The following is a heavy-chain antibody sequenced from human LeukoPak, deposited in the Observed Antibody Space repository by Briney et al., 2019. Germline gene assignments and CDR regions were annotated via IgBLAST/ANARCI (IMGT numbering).Heavy chain of an antibody. J-gene: IGHJ5*02. V-gene: IGHV4-39*01. Sequence: SETLSLTCNVSGVSISSSSYYWAWIRQPPGKGLEWIGSIYYSGSTYHNPSLKSRVTISVDTSKNQFSLKLSSVTAADTAVYYCARQGEYYYGSGSETPFDPWGQGTLVAVSS. CDR2: IYYSGST. CDR3: ARQGEYYYGSGSETPFDP. D-gene: IGHD3-10*01. CDR1: GVSISSSSYY.